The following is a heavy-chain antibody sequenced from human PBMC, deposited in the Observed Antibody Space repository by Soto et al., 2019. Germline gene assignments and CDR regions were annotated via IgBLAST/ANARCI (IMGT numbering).Heavy chain of an antibody. CDR3: ARDGGVAVAVDASDI. CDR1: GFTFEDHG. CDR2: INWSGSST. V-gene: IGHV3-20*04. J-gene: IGHJ3*02. Sequence: EVQLVESGGGVVRPGGSLRLSCAASGFTFEDHGMTWVRQVPGKGLEWVAEINWSGSSTSYADSVKGRFTISRDNAKNSLYLQMNSLRAEDTALSFCARDGGVAVAVDASDIWGQGTMVTVSS. D-gene: IGHD6-19*01.